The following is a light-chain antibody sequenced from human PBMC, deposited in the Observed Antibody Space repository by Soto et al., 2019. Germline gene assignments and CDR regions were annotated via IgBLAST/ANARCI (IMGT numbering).Light chain of an antibody. CDR2: EGA. CDR3: CSYVGSSTFV. Sequence: QSVLTQPASVSGSPGQSITISCTGTSSVVGSYNLVSWYQQHPGKAPKLMIYEGAKRPSGVSNRFSGSKSGNTASLTISGLQTEDEADYYCCSYVGSSTFVFGTGTKLTVL. CDR1: SSVVGSYNL. V-gene: IGLV2-23*01. J-gene: IGLJ1*01.